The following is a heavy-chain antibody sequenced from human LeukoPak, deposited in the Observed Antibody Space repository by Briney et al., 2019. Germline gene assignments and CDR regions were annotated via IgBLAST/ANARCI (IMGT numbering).Heavy chain of an antibody. D-gene: IGHD1-7*01. Sequence: SETLSLTCTVSGGSISSYYWSWIRQPPGKGLEWIGYIYSSGSTNYNPSLKSRVTISVATSKNQFSLKLSSVTAADTAVYYCARAGVEVRRALLDYWGQGTLVTVSS. J-gene: IGHJ4*02. CDR3: ARAGVEVRRALLDY. CDR2: IYSSGST. CDR1: GGSISSYY. V-gene: IGHV4-59*01.